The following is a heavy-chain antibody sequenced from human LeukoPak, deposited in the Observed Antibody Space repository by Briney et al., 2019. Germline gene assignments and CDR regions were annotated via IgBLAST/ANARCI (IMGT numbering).Heavy chain of an antibody. CDR1: GFTFSDYY. CDR2: ISSSGSTI. Sequence: PGGSLRLSCAASGFTFSDYYMSWIRQAPGKGLEWVSYISSSGSTIYYADSVKGRFTISRDNAKNSLYLQMNSLRAEDTAVYYCARPPDIVVVPAAIYRFWDGYWGQGTLVTVSS. CDR3: ARPPDIVVVPAAIYRFWDGY. J-gene: IGHJ4*02. D-gene: IGHD2-2*01. V-gene: IGHV3-11*04.